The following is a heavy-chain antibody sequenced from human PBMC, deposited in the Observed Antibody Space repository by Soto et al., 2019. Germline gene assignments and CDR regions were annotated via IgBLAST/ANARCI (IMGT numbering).Heavy chain of an antibody. J-gene: IGHJ3*01. D-gene: IGHD1-1*01. Sequence: GGSLRLSCAAFGLTVSGKKYVAWVRQAPGKGLEWVSALYDVDGSFYADSVKGRFTTSSDSSKTTVYLQMNGLRPDDTAVYYCASWHEREHAYDVWGQGTTVTVS. CDR1: GLTVSGKKY. V-gene: IGHV3-53*01. CDR3: ASWHEREHAYDV. CDR2: LYDVDGS.